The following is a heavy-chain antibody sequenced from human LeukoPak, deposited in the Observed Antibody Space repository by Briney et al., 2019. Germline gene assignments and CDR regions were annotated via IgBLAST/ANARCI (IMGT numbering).Heavy chain of an antibody. Sequence: SSETLSLTCAVSGASIDSHSWWSWVRQPPGKGLEWIGEIYHSGGANYKPSLKSRVTMSVDTSKNHFSLKLTSVTAADTAVYYCARGAPARLYFGMDVWGPGTSVIVSS. CDR3: ARGAPARLYFGMDV. V-gene: IGHV4/OR15-8*01. CDR2: IYHSGGA. CDR1: GASIDSHSW. J-gene: IGHJ6*02. D-gene: IGHD6-6*01.